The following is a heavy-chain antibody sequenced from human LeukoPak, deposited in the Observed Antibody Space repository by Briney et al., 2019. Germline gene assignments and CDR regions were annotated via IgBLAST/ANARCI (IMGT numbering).Heavy chain of an antibody. CDR1: GFTVSSNY. V-gene: IGHV3-66*01. CDR2: IYSGGST. CDR3: ARVGGSGGSPYYFGY. J-gene: IGHJ4*02. D-gene: IGHD6-19*01. Sequence: GGSLRLSCAASGFTVSSNYMSWVRQAPGKGLEWVSVIYSGGSTYYADSVKGRFTISRDNSKNTLYLQMNSLRAEDTAVYYCARVGGSGGSPYYFGYWGQGTLVTVSS.